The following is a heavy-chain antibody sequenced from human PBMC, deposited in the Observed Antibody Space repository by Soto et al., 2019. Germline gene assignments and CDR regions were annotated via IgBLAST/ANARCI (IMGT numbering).Heavy chain of an antibody. CDR3: TIAIGSWIDP. V-gene: IGHV3-15*07. Sequence: GESLKISCAASGFTFSNAWMNWVRQAPGKGLEWVGRIKSKSDGGTTDYAAPVKGRFTISRDDSENTLYLQMNSLKTEDTAVYYCTIAIGSWIDPWGQGTLVTVSS. CDR2: IKSKSDGGTT. J-gene: IGHJ5*02. CDR1: GFTFSNAW. D-gene: IGHD2-2*02.